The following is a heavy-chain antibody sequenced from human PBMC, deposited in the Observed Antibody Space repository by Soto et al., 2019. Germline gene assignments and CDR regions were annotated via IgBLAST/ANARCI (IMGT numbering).Heavy chain of an antibody. V-gene: IGHV4-59*08. CDR1: GGSFRSFF. CDR2: VFHSGST. D-gene: IGHD5-18*01. Sequence: PSETLSLTCAVYGGSFRSFFWSWIRQPPGKGLEWIGSVFHSGSTNYNPSLKSRVTISADTSKKQFSLNLNSVTAADTAVYYCARHSGGYRYGWFDHWGQGTLVTVSS. J-gene: IGHJ5*02. CDR3: ARHSGGYRYGWFDH.